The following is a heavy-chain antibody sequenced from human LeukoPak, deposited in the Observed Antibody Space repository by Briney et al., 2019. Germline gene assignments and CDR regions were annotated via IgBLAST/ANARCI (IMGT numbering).Heavy chain of an antibody. J-gene: IGHJ4*02. CDR1: GFTFSSYS. CDR2: ISTSSSYI. V-gene: IGHV3-21*01. Sequence: GGSLRLSCAASGFTFSSYSMNWVRQAPGKGLEWVSFISTSSSYIHNADSVKGRFTISRDNAENSLYLQMNSLRAEDTAVYYCASLSVVQFYFDYWGQGTLVTVSS. CDR3: ASLSVVQFYFDY. D-gene: IGHD4-23*01.